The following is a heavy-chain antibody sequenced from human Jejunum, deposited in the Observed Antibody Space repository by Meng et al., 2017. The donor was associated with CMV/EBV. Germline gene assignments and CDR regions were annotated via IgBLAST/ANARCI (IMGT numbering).Heavy chain of an antibody. Sequence: CTVSCGSISSYYWNWGRQPPGKGLEWIGYIYYSGSTNYNPSLKSRVTISVDTSKNQFSLKLSSVTAADTAVYYCARAYSSSCRVDYWGQGTLVTVSS. CDR2: IYYSGST. D-gene: IGHD6-6*01. CDR1: CGSISSYY. V-gene: IGHV4-59*01. J-gene: IGHJ4*02. CDR3: ARAYSSSCRVDY.